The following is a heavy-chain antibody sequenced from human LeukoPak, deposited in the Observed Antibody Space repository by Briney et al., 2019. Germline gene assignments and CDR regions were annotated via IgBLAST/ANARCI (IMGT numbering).Heavy chain of an antibody. Sequence: SVKVSCKASGGTFSSYAISRVRQAPGQGLEWMGGIIPIFGTANYAQKFQGRVTITADESTSTAYTELSSLRSEDTAVYYCARPVGSKDAFDIWGQGTMVTVSS. CDR3: ARPVGSKDAFDI. V-gene: IGHV1-69*01. J-gene: IGHJ3*02. CDR2: IIPIFGTA. CDR1: GGTFSSYA. D-gene: IGHD1-26*01.